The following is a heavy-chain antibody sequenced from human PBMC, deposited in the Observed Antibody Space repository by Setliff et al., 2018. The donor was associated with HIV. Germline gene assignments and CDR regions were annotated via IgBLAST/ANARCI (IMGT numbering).Heavy chain of an antibody. Sequence: PSETLSLTCAVSGGSISSDNWWTWVRQPPGKGLEWIGEIYHSEYTNYNASLKSRVSMSADKSKNQFSLKLTSVTAADTAVYYCARGHCSGTNCYGVDYYGMDVWGQGTTVTVSS. CDR2: IYHSEYT. CDR1: GGSISSDNW. D-gene: IGHD2-2*01. J-gene: IGHJ6*02. V-gene: IGHV4-4*02. CDR3: ARGHCSGTNCYGVDYYGMDV.